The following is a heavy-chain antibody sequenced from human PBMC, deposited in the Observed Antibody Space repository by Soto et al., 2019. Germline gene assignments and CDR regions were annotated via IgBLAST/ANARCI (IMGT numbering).Heavy chain of an antibody. J-gene: IGHJ4*02. CDR1: GFTFSDYY. D-gene: IGHD2-21*01. V-gene: IGHV3-11*01. CDR3: ASLPYCGDECYYNH. Sequence: PGGSLRLSCVGSGFTFSDYYMSWIRQAPGMGLEWISYIDTSGRTIYSADSVKGRFTISRDNAKNSLSLQMNSLRAEDTAVYYCASLPYCGDECYYNHWGQGIQVTVSS. CDR2: IDTSGRTI.